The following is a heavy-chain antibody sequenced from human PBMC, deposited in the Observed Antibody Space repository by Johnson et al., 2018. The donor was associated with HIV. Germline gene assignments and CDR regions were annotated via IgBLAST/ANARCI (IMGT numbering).Heavy chain of an antibody. CDR2: IRYDGSNK. J-gene: IGHJ3*02. V-gene: IGHV3-30*02. D-gene: IGHD6-6*01. CDR3: AREGRGSSSGAFDI. Sequence: QVQLVESGGCLVQPGGSLRLSCAASGFTFSSYGMHWVRQAPGKGLEWVAFIRYDGSNKYYADSVKGRFTISRDNSKNTLYLQMGSLRAEDMAVYYCAREGRGSSSGAFDIWGQGTMVTVSS. CDR1: GFTFSSYG.